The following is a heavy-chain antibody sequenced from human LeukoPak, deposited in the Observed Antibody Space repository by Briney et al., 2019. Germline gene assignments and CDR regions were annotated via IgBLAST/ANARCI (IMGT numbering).Heavy chain of an antibody. CDR1: GFTFSSYD. V-gene: IGHV3-13*01. Sequence: TGGSLRLSCAASGFTFSSYDMHWVRQATGKGLEWVSAIGTAGDTYYPGSVKGRFTISRENAKNSLYLQMKSLRAGDTAVYYCARALFQIVGYGMDVWGQGTTVTVSS. CDR2: IGTAGDT. CDR3: ARALFQIVGYGMDV. J-gene: IGHJ6*02. D-gene: IGHD2-15*01.